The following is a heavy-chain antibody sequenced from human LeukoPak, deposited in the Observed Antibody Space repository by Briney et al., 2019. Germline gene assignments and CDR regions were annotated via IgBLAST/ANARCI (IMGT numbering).Heavy chain of an antibody. J-gene: IGHJ1*01. CDR2: IYSSGST. CDR1: GGSISGYF. V-gene: IGHV4-59*08. CDR3: ARLGNAAVANPPH. D-gene: IGHD6-19*01. Sequence: SETLSLTCTVSGGSISGYFWSWIRQPPGKGLEWIGYIYSSGSTNYNPSLKSRVTMSVDTSQNQFSLRLKSVTAADTAVYYCARLGNAAVANPPHWGQGALVTVSS.